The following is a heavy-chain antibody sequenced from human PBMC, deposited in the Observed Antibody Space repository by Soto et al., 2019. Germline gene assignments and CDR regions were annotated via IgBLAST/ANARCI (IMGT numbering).Heavy chain of an antibody. Sequence: EVQLLESGGGLVQPGGSVRLSCAASGFTFSSYAMSWVRQAPGKGLEWVSAISGSGGSTYYADSVKGRFTISRDNSKNTLYLQMNSLRAEDTAVYYCANSPAAVSYQFDYWGQGTLVTVYS. CDR3: ANSPAAVSYQFDY. V-gene: IGHV3-23*01. J-gene: IGHJ4*02. CDR2: ISGSGGST. D-gene: IGHD6-13*01. CDR1: GFTFSSYA.